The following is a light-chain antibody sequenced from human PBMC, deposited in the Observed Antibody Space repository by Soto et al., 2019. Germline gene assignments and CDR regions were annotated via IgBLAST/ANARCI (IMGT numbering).Light chain of an antibody. CDR1: ESVIKY. V-gene: IGKV3D-15*01. Sequence: EIVLTQSPGTLSLSPGERATISCRASESVIKYLAWYQQKPGQAPRLLIHGASSRATGIPDRFSGSGSGTEFTLTISSLQSEDFAVYYCQQYNNWPWTFGQGTKVEIK. CDR2: GAS. J-gene: IGKJ1*01. CDR3: QQYNNWPWT.